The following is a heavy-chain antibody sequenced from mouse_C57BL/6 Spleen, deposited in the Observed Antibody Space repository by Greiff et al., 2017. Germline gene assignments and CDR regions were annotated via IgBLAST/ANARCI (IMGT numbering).Heavy chain of an antibody. CDR1: GYTFTSYW. J-gene: IGHJ4*01. D-gene: IGHD2-5*01. CDR3: ARSEYSNYEAMDY. V-gene: IGHV1-55*01. CDR2: LYPGSGST. Sequence: QVQLQQPGAELVKPGASVKMSCKASGYTFTSYWIPWVKQRPGQGLEWIGDLYPGSGSTNYNEKFKSKATLTVDTSSSTAYMQRSSLTSEDSAVYDGARSEYSNYEAMDYWGQGTSVTVSA.